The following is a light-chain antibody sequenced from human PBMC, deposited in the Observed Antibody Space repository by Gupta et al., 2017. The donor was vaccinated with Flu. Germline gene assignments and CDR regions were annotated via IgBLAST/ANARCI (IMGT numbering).Light chain of an antibody. V-gene: IGKV2-28*01. CDR2: LGS. CDR1: QSLLHSNGYNY. CDR3: MQALQTPPYS. Sequence: EPASISCRSSQSLLHSNGYNYLDWYLQKPGQSPQLLIYLGSNRASGVPDRFSGSGSGTDFTLKISRVEAEDVGVYYCMQALQTPPYSFGQGTKLEIK. J-gene: IGKJ2*03.